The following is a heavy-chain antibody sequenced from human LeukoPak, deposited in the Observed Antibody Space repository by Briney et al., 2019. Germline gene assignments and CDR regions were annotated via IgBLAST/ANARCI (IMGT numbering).Heavy chain of an antibody. Sequence: GGSLRLSCTASGFTFGDYAMSWVRQAPGKGLEWVVNINQDGSEKFYVDSVKGRFTISRDNAKNSLYLQMNSLRVDDTAVYYCAEGTTAWGQGTLVTVSS. CDR3: AEGTTA. D-gene: IGHD2/OR15-2a*01. CDR1: GFTFGDYA. V-gene: IGHV3-7*01. CDR2: INQDGSEK. J-gene: IGHJ5*02.